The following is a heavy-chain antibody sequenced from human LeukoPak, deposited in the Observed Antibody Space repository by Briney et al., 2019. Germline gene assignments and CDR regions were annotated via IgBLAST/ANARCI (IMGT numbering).Heavy chain of an antibody. CDR2: IYFSGST. J-gene: IGHJ6*02. CDR3: ARDRAYYYGMDV. CDR1: GGSVGSGSYY. V-gene: IGHV4-61*01. Sequence: KSSETLSLTCTVSGGSVGSGSYYWSWIRQPPGKGLEWIGYIYFSGSTNYNPSLKSRVTISVDTSKNQFSLKLSSVTAADTAVYYCARDRAYYYGMDVWGQGTTVTVSS.